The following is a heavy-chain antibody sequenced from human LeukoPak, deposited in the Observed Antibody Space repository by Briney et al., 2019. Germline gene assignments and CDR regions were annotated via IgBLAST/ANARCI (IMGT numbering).Heavy chain of an antibody. D-gene: IGHD3-9*01. CDR2: ISYDGSNK. CDR1: GFTFSSYG. V-gene: IGHV3-30*18. J-gene: IGHJ6*04. Sequence: PGRSLRLSCAASGFTFSSYGMHWVRQAPGKGLEWVAVISYDGSNKYYADSVKGRFTISRDNSKNTLYLQMNSLRAEDTAVYYCAKVDILTGAPSVYWYYGMDVWGKGTTVTVSP. CDR3: AKVDILTGAPSVYWYYGMDV.